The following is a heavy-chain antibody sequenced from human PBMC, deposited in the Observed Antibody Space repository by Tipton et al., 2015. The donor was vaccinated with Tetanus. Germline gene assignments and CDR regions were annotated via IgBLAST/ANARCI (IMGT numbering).Heavy chain of an antibody. CDR1: GYTFTSYG. J-gene: IGHJ3*02. D-gene: IGHD3-22*01. CDR2: ISAYNGNT. Sequence: QVQLVQSGAEVKKPGASVKVSCKASGYTFTSYGISWVRQAPGQGLEWMGWISAYNGNTNYAQKLQGRVTMTTDTSTSTAYMELRSLRSDDTAVYYCARRGALTYYYDSSGYYSGAFDIWGQGTMVTVSS. CDR3: ARRGALTYYYDSSGYYSGAFDI. V-gene: IGHV1-18*01.